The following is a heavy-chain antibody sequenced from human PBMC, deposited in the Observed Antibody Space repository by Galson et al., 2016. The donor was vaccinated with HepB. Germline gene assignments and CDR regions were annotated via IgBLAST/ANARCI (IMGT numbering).Heavy chain of an antibody. CDR2: LSTSSGDT. CDR3: ARNGELGAFDI. D-gene: IGHD1-7*01. V-gene: IGHV1-18*01. CDR1: GYTLAYYG. J-gene: IGHJ3*02. Sequence: SVKVSCKASGYTLAYYGIGRVRQAPGQGLEWMGWLSTSSGDTIYAEKLQGRVTMTTDTSRSTAYMELRSLRSDDTAVYYCARNGELGAFDIWGQGTMVTVSS.